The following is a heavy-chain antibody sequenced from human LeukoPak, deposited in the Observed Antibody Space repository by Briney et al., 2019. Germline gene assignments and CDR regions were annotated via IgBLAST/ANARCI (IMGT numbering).Heavy chain of an antibody. D-gene: IGHD3-22*01. CDR2: IKQDGSEK. CDR3: AKDHTAITMIVVVITTGHGNAFDI. CDR1: GFTFSSYW. V-gene: IGHV3-7*03. J-gene: IGHJ3*02. Sequence: PGGSLRLSCAASGFTFSSYWMSWVRQAPGKGLEWVANIKQDGSEKYYVDSVKGRFTISRDNAKNSLYLQMNSLRAEDTAVYYCAKDHTAITMIVVVITTGHGNAFDIWGQGTMVTVSS.